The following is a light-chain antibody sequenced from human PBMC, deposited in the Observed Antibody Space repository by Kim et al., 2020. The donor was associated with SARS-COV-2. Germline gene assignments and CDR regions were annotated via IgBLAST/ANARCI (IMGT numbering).Light chain of an antibody. CDR3: QQWDSSTVV. CDR1: KLGDKY. Sequence: SYELTQPPSVSVSTGQTASITCSGDKLGDKYACWYQQKPGQSPVLVIYQDSKWPSGIPERFSGSNSGNTATLTISGTQAMDEADYYCQQWDSSTVVFGGG. V-gene: IGLV3-1*01. J-gene: IGLJ2*01. CDR2: QDS.